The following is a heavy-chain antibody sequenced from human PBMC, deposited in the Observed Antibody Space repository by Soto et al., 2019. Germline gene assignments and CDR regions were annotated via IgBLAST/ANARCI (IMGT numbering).Heavy chain of an antibody. V-gene: IGHV1-69*05. CDR2: IIPIFGTA. D-gene: IGHD1-26*01. Sequence: ASVKVSCKASGGTFSSYAISWVRQAPGQGLEWMGGIIPIFGTANYAQKFQGRVTMATDTSTSIVYMELSRLRSDDTAVYYCAREAIVAGATTGMDVWGQGTTVTAP. CDR1: GGTFSSYA. CDR3: AREAIVAGATTGMDV. J-gene: IGHJ6*02.